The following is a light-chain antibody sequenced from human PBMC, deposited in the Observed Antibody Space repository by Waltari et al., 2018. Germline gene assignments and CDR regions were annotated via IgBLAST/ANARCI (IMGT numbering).Light chain of an antibody. CDR1: QSVSRF. Sequence: EIVLTQSPGTLSLSPGERGTLSCRASQSVSRFLAWYQQKPGQAPRLLIYGASTRATGIPDRFSGSGSGTDFSLTISRLEPEDFAVYYCQKYDRLPATFGQGTKVEI. CDR2: GAS. J-gene: IGKJ1*01. CDR3: QKYDRLPAT. V-gene: IGKV3-20*01.